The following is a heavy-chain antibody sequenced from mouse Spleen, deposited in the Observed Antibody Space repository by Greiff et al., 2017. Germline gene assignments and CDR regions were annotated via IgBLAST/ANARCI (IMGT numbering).Heavy chain of an antibody. D-gene: IGHD4-1*01. CDR2: INPSTGGT. CDR3: ARYSRLGRYFDV. V-gene: IGHV1-42*01. J-gene: IGHJ1*01. CDR1: GYSFTGYY. Sequence: EVKLVESGPELVKPGASVKISCKASGYSFTGYYMNWVKQSPEKSLEWIGEINPSTGGTTYNQKFKAKATLTVDKSSSTAYMQLKSLTSEDSAVYYCARYSRLGRYFDVWGAGTTVTVSS.